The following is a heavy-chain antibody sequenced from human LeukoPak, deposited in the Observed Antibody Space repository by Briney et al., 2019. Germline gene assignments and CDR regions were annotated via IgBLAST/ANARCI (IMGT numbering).Heavy chain of an antibody. D-gene: IGHD2-21*01. V-gene: IGHV3-48*03. CDR2: FSRDGNDV. CDR3: ARGRLLRLESFFDL. Sequence: GGSLRLSCAASGFVFSNNEMHWVRQAPGKGLEWVAYFSRDGNDVHYADSARGRFTISSDKSTNSVVLQMNRLRVEDTAVYYCARGRLLRLESFFDLWGQGTLVTASS. CDR1: GFVFSNNE. J-gene: IGHJ4*02.